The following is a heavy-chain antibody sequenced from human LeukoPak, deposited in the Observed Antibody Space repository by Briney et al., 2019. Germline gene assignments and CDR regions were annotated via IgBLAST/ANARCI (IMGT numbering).Heavy chain of an antibody. CDR3: VRWGVEAGMDH. CDR2: IHPDGSET. D-gene: IGHD6-19*01. J-gene: IGHJ4*02. Sequence: GGSLRLSCAASGLTFGSYWMGWVRQAPGKGLEWVANIHPDGSETSYVDSVKGRFTISRDNAGKSMFLQMNSLGVEETALYFCVRWGVEAGMDHWGQGTLVTVSS. V-gene: IGHV3-7*01. CDR1: GLTFGSYW.